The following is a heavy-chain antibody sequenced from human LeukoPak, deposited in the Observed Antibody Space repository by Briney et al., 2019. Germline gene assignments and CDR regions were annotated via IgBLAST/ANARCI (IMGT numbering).Heavy chain of an antibody. V-gene: IGHV3-21*01. J-gene: IGHJ4*02. CDR2: ISSSSSYI. Sequence: GGSLRLSCAASGFTFSSYSMNWVRQAPGKGLEWVSSISSSSSYIYYADSVKGRFTISRDNAKNSLYLQMNSLRAEDTAVYYCARRDSSGYYHSDYWGRGTLVTVSS. CDR1: GFTFSSYS. CDR3: ARRDSSGYYHSDY. D-gene: IGHD3-22*01.